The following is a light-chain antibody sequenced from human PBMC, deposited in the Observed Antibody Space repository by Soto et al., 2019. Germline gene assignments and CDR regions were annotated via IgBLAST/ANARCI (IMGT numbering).Light chain of an antibody. V-gene: IGLV2-11*01. J-gene: IGLJ2*01. CDR1: SSDVGGYNY. Sequence: QSALTQPRSVSGSPGQSVTISCTGTSSDVGGYNYVSWYQQHPGKAPKVMIYDVSKRPSGVPDRFSGSKSGNTASLTISGLQAEDEADYYCCSYAGSNTYVVFGGGTKVTVL. CDR3: CSYAGSNTYVV. CDR2: DVS.